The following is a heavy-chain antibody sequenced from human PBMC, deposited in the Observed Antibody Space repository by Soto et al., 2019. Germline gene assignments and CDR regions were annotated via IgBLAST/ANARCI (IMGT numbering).Heavy chain of an antibody. CDR1: GFTFSSYG. J-gene: IGHJ6*02. Sequence: QVQLVESGGGVVQPGRSLRLSCAASGFTFSSYGMHWVRQAPGKGLEWVAVIWYDGSNKYYADSVKGRFTISRDNSKNTLYLQMNSLRAEDTAVYYCARDRYYYGSGRNGMDVWGQGTTVTVSS. CDR3: ARDRYYYGSGRNGMDV. CDR2: IWYDGSNK. D-gene: IGHD3-10*01. V-gene: IGHV3-33*01.